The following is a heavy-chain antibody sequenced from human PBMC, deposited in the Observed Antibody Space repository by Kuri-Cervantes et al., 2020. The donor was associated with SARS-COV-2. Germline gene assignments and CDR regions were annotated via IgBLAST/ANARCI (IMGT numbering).Heavy chain of an antibody. Sequence: GESLKISCAASGFTFSDYYMSWIRQAPGKGLEWVSYISSSGSTIHYADSVKGRFTISRDNAKNSLYLQMNSLRAEDTAVYYCARRPITRARVSYWYFDLWGRGTLVTVSS. CDR1: GFTFSDYY. CDR2: ISSSGSTI. CDR3: ARRPITRARVSYWYFDL. J-gene: IGHJ2*01. D-gene: IGHD3-10*01. V-gene: IGHV3-11*04.